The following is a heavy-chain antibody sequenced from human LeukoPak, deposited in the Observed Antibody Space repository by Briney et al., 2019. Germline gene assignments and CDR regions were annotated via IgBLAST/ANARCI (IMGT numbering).Heavy chain of an antibody. CDR1: GYSISSGYY. V-gene: IGHV4-38-2*02. Sequence: PSETLSLTCTVSGYSISSGYYWGWIRQPPGKGLEWIGNIYHSGSTYYNPSLKSRVTISVDTSKNQFSLKLSSVTAADTAVYYCARGQGIAAAGFDPWGQGTLVTVSS. J-gene: IGHJ5*02. CDR2: IYHSGST. D-gene: IGHD6-13*01. CDR3: ARGQGIAAAGFDP.